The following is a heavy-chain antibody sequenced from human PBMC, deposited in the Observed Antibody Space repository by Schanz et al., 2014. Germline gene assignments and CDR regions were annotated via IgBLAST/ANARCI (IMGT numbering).Heavy chain of an antibody. CDR3: TTAHYSSNSETLDY. CDR1: GFTMRNEW. J-gene: IGHJ4*02. V-gene: IGHV3-15*01. Sequence: EVQLVESGGGLVKPGGSLRLSCAASGFTMRNEWMSWVRQAPGKGLEWVARSKSRIHGGTTDYAAPVKGRFTISRDDSKRTVYLQLDGLKTEDTALYYCTTAHYSSNSETLDYWGQGTLVTVSS. D-gene: IGHD6-13*01. CDR2: SKSRIHGGTT.